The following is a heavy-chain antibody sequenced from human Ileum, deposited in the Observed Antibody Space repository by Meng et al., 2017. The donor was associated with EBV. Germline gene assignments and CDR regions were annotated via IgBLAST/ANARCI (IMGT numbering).Heavy chain of an antibody. CDR2: IYWNDDK. V-gene: IGHV2-5*01. J-gene: IGHJ4*02. D-gene: IGHD3-22*01. CDR1: GFSLSTSGVS. Sequence: QISLKESGPPLVEPTQTLTLTCTFSGFSLSTSGVSVGWIRQPPGKALEWLAVIYWNDDKGYSPSLKSRLTITKDTSKNQVVLTMTNMDPVDTATYYCAHTKHSSGYYYHDYWGQGTLVTVSS. CDR3: AHTKHSSGYYYHDY.